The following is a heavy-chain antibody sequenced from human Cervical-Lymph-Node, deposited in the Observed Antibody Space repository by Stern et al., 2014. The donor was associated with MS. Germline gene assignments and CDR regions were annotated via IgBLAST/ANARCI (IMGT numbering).Heavy chain of an antibody. CDR3: ATFIRGAEYFQH. Sequence: VQLEESGAEVKKPGASVTVSCKASGSTFTNYYVNWVRQAPGQGLEWMGIINPSGVSTNYALKFQGRVTMTRDTSASTVYMELSSLRSDDTAMYYCATFIRGAEYFQHWGQGTLVTVSS. CDR2: INPSGVST. CDR1: GSTFTNYY. J-gene: IGHJ1*01. D-gene: IGHD3-16*02. V-gene: IGHV1-46*01.